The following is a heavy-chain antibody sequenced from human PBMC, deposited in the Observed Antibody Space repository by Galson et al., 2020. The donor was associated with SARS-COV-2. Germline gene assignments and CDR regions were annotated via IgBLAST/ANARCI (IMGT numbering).Heavy chain of an antibody. CDR2: ISGSGTNM. V-gene: IGHV3-48*03. CDR1: GFTFSSYE. Sequence: VGSLRLSCAGSGFTFSSYEMNWVRQAPGKGLEWVSYISGSGTNMYYADSVKGRFTISRDNARSSLYLQMTSLRVEDTAVYYCASPYLAAASFFGAFDIWGLGTMVTVSS. CDR3: ASPYLAAASFFGAFDI. J-gene: IGHJ3*02. D-gene: IGHD2-15*01.